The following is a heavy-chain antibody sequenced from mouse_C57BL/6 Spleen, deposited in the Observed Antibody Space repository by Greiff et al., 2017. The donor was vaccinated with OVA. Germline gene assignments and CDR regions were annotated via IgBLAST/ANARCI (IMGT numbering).Heavy chain of an antibody. J-gene: IGHJ4*01. V-gene: IGHV1-52*01. D-gene: IGHD2-2*01. CDR3: AIYYGYNYYAMDY. CDR1: GYTFTSYW. Sequence: QVQLQQPGAELVRPGSSVKLSCKASGYTFTSYWMHWVKQRPIQGLEWIGNIDPSDSETHYNQKFKDKATLTVDKSSSTAYMQLSSLTSEDSAVYYCAIYYGYNYYAMDYWGQGTSVTVSS. CDR2: IDPSDSET.